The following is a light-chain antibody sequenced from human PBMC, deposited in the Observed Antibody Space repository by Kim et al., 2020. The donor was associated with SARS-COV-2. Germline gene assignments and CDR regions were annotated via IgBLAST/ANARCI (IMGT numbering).Light chain of an antibody. CDR1: SGDVGGYNY. CDR3: CSYAGSYNWV. J-gene: IGLJ3*02. Sequence: GQSVAIACTGTSGDVGGYNYVSWYQQYPGKGPKLMIYDVSRRPSGVTDRFSGSKSGNTASLTISGLQADDEADYYCCSYAGSYNWVFGGGTKLTVL. V-gene: IGLV2-11*01. CDR2: DVS.